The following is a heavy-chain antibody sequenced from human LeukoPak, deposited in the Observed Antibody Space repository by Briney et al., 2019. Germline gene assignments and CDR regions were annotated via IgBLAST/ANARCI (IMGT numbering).Heavy chain of an antibody. CDR3: ARDMDYQLLIDY. D-gene: IGHD2-2*01. V-gene: IGHV3-21*01. CDR2: ISSSSSSI. Sequence: GGSLRLSCAASGFTFSSYSMNWVRQAPGKGLEWVSFISSSSSSIYYADSVKGRFIISRDNAKNSLYLQMNSLRVEDAAVYYCARDMDYQLLIDYWGQGTLVTVSS. J-gene: IGHJ4*02. CDR1: GFTFSSYS.